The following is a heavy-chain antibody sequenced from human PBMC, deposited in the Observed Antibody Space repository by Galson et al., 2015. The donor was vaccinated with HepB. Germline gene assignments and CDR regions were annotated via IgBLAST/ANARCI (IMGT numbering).Heavy chain of an antibody. Sequence: SLRLSCAASGFTVSNTYMTWVRQAPGKGLEWVSAVFSEGTTNYADSVKGRFIISRDNSKNTLYLQMNSLRAEDTAVYYCARRPGTYFYGLDVWGQGTTVTVSS. CDR1: GFTVSNTY. V-gene: IGHV3-53*01. CDR3: ARRPGTYFYGLDV. J-gene: IGHJ6*02. CDR2: VFSEGTT. D-gene: IGHD1-1*01.